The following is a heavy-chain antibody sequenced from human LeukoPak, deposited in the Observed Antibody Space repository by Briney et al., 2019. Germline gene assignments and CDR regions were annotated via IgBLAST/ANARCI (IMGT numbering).Heavy chain of an antibody. CDR2: ISSDGSNK. D-gene: IGHD1-26*01. CDR1: GFIFSSFG. V-gene: IGHV3-30*18. Sequence: GGSLRLSCAASGFIFSSFGIHWVRQAPGKGLEWVAVISSDGSNKYYADSVKGRFTISRDNSQNTLYLQMSSLRPEDTAVYYCAKDQTIVGPTGLDYWGQGTLVTVSS. J-gene: IGHJ4*02. CDR3: AKDQTIVGPTGLDY.